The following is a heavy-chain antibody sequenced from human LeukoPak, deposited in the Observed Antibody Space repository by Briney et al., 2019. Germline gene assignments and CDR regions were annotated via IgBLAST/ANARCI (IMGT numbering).Heavy chain of an antibody. CDR2: IKPDGSED. Sequence: GGSLRLSCATSGHAFSNFWMYWVRQAPGKGLAWVASIKPDGSEDFYADSVKGRFNISRDNAKNSLFLQMTNLKAADTAVYYCAVDRRFKIFDYWGQGTLVTVSS. CDR1: GHAFSNFW. D-gene: IGHD5-24*01. J-gene: IGHJ4*02. V-gene: IGHV3-7*01. CDR3: AVDRRFKIFDY.